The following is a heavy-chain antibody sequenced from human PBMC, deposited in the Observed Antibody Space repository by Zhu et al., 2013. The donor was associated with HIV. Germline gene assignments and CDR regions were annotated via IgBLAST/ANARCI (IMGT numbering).Heavy chain of an antibody. V-gene: IGHV1-69*06. CDR1: GGTFSSYA. CDR2: IIPIFGTA. D-gene: IGHD6-13*01. CDR3: ASVGVIAAAGSSDYYYYGMDV. Sequence: QVQLVQSGAEVKKPGSSVKVSCKASGGTFSSYAISWVRQAPGQGLEWMGGIIPIFGTANYAQKFQGRVTITADKSTSTAYMELSSLRSEDTAVYYCASVGVIAAAGSSDYYYYGMDVWGQG. J-gene: IGHJ6*02.